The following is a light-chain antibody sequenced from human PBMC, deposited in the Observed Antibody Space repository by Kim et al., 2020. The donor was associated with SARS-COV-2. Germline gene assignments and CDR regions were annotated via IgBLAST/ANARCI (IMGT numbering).Light chain of an antibody. CDR1: SSDVGGYNY. J-gene: IGLJ1*01. CDR3: CSYAGSYTYV. V-gene: IGLV2-11*01. Sequence: QSVTIACTGTSSDVGGYNYVSWYQQHPGKAPKLMIYDVSKRPSGVPDRFSGSKSGNTASLTISGVQAEDEADYYCCSYAGSYTYVFGTGTKVTVL. CDR2: DVS.